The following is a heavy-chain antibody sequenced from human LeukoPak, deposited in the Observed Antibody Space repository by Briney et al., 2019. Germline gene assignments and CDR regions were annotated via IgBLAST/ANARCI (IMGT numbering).Heavy chain of an antibody. CDR3: ARLTLGELSLLDY. CDR2: IYPGDSDT. CDR1: GYSFTSYW. J-gene: IGHJ4*02. Sequence: GEALKISCKGSGYSFTSYWIGWGRQMPGKGLEGMGIIYPGDSDTRYSPSFQGQVTISADKSISTAYLQWSSLKASDTAMYYCARLTLGELSLLDYWGQGTLVTVSS. D-gene: IGHD3-16*02. V-gene: IGHV5-51*01.